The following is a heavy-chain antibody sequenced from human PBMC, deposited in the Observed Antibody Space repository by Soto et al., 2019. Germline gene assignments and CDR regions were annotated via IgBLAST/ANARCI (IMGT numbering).Heavy chain of an antibody. Sequence: GGSLRLSCAASGFTFSSYAMHWVRQAPGKGLEWVAVISYDGSNKYYADSVKGRFTISRDNSKNTLYLQMNSLRAEDTAVYYCARDSYGMDVWGQGTTVTVSS. V-gene: IGHV3-30-3*01. CDR1: GFTFSSYA. CDR2: ISYDGSNK. J-gene: IGHJ6*02. CDR3: ARDSYGMDV.